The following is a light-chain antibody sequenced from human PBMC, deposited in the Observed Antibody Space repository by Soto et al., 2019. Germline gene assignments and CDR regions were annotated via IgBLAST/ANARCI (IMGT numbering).Light chain of an antibody. V-gene: IGKV1-27*01. Sequence: DIQMTQSPSSLSASVGDRVTITCRASQGISHFLAWYQQKPGQVPKLLIYAASTLLPGVPSRFSGSGSVTDFTLTISSLQPEDVAPDYCQSYNDASTFGLVT. J-gene: IGKJ1*01. CDR2: AAS. CDR3: QSYNDAST. CDR1: QGISHF.